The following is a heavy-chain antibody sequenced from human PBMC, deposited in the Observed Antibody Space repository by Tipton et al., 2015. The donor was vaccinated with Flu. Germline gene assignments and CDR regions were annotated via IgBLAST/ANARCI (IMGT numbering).Heavy chain of an antibody. Sequence: TLSLTCTVSGGSISSVTYYWGWIRQSPGKGLEWIGNIYYSGNTYYNPSLKSRVTMSVDTSKNQMSLRLNSVTAADTAVYYCARLSLSFNAFDIWGQGTTVIVSS. J-gene: IGHJ3*02. CDR2: IYYSGNT. CDR3: ARLSLSFNAFDI. V-gene: IGHV4-39*07. D-gene: IGHD2/OR15-2a*01. CDR1: GGSISSVTYY.